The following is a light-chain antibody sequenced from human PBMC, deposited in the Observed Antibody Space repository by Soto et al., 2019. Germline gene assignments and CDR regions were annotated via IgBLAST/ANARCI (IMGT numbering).Light chain of an antibody. CDR3: QQYHKWPLT. V-gene: IGKV3-15*01. Sequence: EIVMTQSPATLSVSPGERVTLSCRASQSVRSNLAWYQQKPGQAPRLLIYGASTRATGLPARFSGSGSGTDFTLTISSLQSEDFAVYYCQQYHKWPLTFGGGTKVDIK. CDR2: GAS. J-gene: IGKJ4*01. CDR1: QSVRSN.